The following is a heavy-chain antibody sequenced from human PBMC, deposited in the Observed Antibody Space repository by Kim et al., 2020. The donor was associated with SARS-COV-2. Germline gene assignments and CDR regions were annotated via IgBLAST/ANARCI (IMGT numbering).Heavy chain of an antibody. CDR3: ARDRRGSASSSAGFDY. CDR1: GFTFSSYW. Sequence: GGSLRLSCAASGFTFSSYWMSCVRQAPGKGLEWVANIKQDGSEKYYVDSVKGRFTISRDNAKNSLYLQMNSLRAEDTAVYYCARDRRGSASSSAGFDYWGQGTLVTVSS. D-gene: IGHD6-6*01. V-gene: IGHV3-7*03. J-gene: IGHJ4*02. CDR2: IKQDGSEK.